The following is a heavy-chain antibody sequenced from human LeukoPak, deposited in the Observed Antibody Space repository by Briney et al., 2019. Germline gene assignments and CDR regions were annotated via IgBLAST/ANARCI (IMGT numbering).Heavy chain of an antibody. V-gene: IGHV3-33*06. CDR2: IWYDGSNE. J-gene: IGHJ6*03. CDR3: AKGSGYYYYYMDV. Sequence: GGSLRLSCAASGFTFNSYGMHWVRQAPGKGLEWVSLIWYDGSNEYYADSVKGRFTISRDNSKNTLYLQMNNVRAEDTAVYYCAKGSGYYYYYMDVWGKGTTVTVSS. CDR1: GFTFNSYG. D-gene: IGHD6-25*01.